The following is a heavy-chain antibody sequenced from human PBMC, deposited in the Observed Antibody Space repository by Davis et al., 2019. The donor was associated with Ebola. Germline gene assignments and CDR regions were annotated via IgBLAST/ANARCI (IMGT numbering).Heavy chain of an antibody. V-gene: IGHV1-69*04. D-gene: IGHD3-3*01. CDR1: GYAFTTYG. J-gene: IGHJ6*02. CDR2: IIPILGIA. CDR3: ARDEGSGYYDYYYYGMDV. Sequence: SVKVSCKASGYAFTTYGISWVRQAPGQGLEWMGRIIPILGIANYAQKFQGRVTITADKSTSTAYMELSSLRSEDTAVYYCARDEGSGYYDYYYYGMDVWGQGTTVTVSS.